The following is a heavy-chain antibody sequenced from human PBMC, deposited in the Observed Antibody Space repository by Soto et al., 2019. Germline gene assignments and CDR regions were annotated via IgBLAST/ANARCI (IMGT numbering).Heavy chain of an antibody. CDR2: VSIGGST. V-gene: IGHV3-23*01. D-gene: IGHD2-15*01. CDR1: GFTLSSYA. J-gene: IGHJ4*02. Sequence: PRLSCAASGFTLSSYAMGWVRQGPGKGLEWVAVVSIGGSTHYADSVRGRFTISRDNSKNTLSLQMNSLTAEDTAVYFCAKRRGAGGHFDYWGQGALVTVSS. CDR3: AKRRGAGGHFDY.